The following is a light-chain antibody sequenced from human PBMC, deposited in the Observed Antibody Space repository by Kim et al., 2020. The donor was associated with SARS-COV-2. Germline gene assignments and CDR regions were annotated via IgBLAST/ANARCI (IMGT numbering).Light chain of an antibody. J-gene: IGKJ4*01. V-gene: IGKV3-15*01. CDR1: QSVTTN. Sequence: MVMTQSPGTLSVSPGERVTLSCRASQSVTTNLAWYQQKPGQTPSLVIYDASTRATDIPGRFSGSGSGAEFTLTISSLQSEDFALYYCQQYHKWPLTFGGGTKVDIK. CDR3: QQYHKWPLT. CDR2: DAS.